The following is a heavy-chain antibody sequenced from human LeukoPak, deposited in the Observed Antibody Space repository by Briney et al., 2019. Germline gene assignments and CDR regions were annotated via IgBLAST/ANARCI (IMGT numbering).Heavy chain of an antibody. Sequence: SVKVSCKASGGTSSSYAISWVRQAPGQGLEWLGGIIPIFGTANYAQKFQGRVTITADKSTSTAYMELSSLRSEDTAVYYCARDILTGYPALFDIWGQGTMVTVSS. V-gene: IGHV1-69*06. J-gene: IGHJ3*02. CDR3: ARDILTGYPALFDI. CDR1: GGTSSSYA. CDR2: IIPIFGTA. D-gene: IGHD3-9*01.